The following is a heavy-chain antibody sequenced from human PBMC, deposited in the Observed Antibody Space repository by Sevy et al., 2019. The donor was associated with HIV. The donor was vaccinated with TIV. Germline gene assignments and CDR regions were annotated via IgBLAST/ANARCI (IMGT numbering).Heavy chain of an antibody. D-gene: IGHD1-26*01. J-gene: IGHJ4*01. Sequence: GGSLRLSCAASGFSFSSSSMNWLRQAPGKGLEWLAYITRDGKAKYYAHFVKGRFTISRDNAQNSLFLQLNSLRDDDTAVYYCARDYSGSYYRFDLWGHGTLVTVSS. CDR1: GFSFSSSS. CDR2: ITRDGKAK. V-gene: IGHV3-48*02. CDR3: ARDYSGSYYRFDL.